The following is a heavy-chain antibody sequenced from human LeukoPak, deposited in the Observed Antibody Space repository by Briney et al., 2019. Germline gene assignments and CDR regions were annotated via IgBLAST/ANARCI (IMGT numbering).Heavy chain of an antibody. V-gene: IGHV3-30*18. CDR1: GFTFSSYG. Sequence: PGRSLRLSCAASGFTFSSYGMHWVRQAPGKGLEWVAVISYDGSNKYYADSVKGRFTISRDNSKNTLYLQMNSLRAEDTAVYYCAKDPPTYRGYEGMSWGQGTLVTVSS. J-gene: IGHJ5*02. D-gene: IGHD5-12*01. CDR3: AKDPPTYRGYEGMS. CDR2: ISYDGSNK.